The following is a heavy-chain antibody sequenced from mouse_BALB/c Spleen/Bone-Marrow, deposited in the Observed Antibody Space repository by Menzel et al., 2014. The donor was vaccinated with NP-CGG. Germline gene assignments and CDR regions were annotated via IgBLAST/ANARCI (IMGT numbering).Heavy chain of an antibody. CDR3: ARDSFLITRALDY. CDR2: IWGDGST. D-gene: IGHD2-4*01. J-gene: IGHJ4*01. Sequence: VKLVESGPGLVSPSQSLSITCTVSGFSLTGYGLSWVRQPPGKGLEWLGMIWGDGSTDYNSALKSRLSISKDNSKSQVFLKMNSLQTDDTARYYCARDSFLITRALDYWGQGTSVTVSS. V-gene: IGHV2-6-7*01. CDR1: GFSLTGYG.